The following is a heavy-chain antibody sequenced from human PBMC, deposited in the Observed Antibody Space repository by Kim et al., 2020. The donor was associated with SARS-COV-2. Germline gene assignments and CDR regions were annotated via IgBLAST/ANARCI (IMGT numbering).Heavy chain of an antibody. D-gene: IGHD3-3*01. Sequence: GGSLRLSCAVSGFTFSHAGMSWVRQAPGKGLEWVGHIKSKSDGGTTDYAAPVKGRFSISRDDSKGTVYLQMNSLKIDDSAVYFCTTDPFWSVVAYRGQGT. V-gene: IGHV3-15*01. CDR1: GFTFSHAG. CDR2: IKSKSDGGTT. J-gene: IGHJ4*02. CDR3: TTDPFWSVVAY.